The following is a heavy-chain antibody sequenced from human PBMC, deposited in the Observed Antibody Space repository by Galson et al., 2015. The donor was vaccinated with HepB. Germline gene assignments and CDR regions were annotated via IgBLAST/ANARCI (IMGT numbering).Heavy chain of an antibody. CDR1: GFTFSNYA. D-gene: IGHD3-16*01. J-gene: IGHJ6*02. CDR2: ISAGGDTT. CDR3: AKGDVWGSAARNYGIDV. Sequence: SLRLSCAASGFTFSNYAMTWVRQAPGKGLEWVSSISAGGDTTYYADSVKGRFTISRDNAKKMLSLRTNSLRAEDTAVYYCAKGDVWGSAARNYGIDVWGQGTTVTVSS. V-gene: IGHV3-23*01.